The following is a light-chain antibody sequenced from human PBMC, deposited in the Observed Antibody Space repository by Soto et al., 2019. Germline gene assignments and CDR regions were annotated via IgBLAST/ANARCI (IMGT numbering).Light chain of an antibody. CDR2: AAS. Sequence: ILLTQSPSSLSASVGDRVTITCRASQGIDTSLAWYQQKPGKAPKLLIYAASNFQSGVTSRFSGSGSGTQFTLTVSSLQPEDFATYYCQQLHGYPITCGQGTRLE. CDR1: QGIDTS. CDR3: QQLHGYPIT. J-gene: IGKJ5*01. V-gene: IGKV1-9*01.